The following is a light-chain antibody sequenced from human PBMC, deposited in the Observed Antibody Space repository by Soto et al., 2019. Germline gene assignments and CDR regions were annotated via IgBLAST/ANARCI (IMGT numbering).Light chain of an antibody. V-gene: IGKV3-11*01. CDR3: QQRGYWPWT. Sequence: EIVLTQSPATLSLSPGERATLSCRASQSVSSYLAWYQHKPGQAPRLLIYDASNRATGIPARFSGSGSGTDFTLTISSLEPEDFAVYYCQQRGYWPWTFGPGTKVEIQ. J-gene: IGKJ1*01. CDR1: QSVSSY. CDR2: DAS.